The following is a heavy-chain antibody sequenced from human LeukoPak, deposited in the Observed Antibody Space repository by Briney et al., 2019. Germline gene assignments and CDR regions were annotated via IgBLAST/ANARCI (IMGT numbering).Heavy chain of an antibody. Sequence: GGSLRLSCAASGFTFSDYYMSWLRQSPGRGLEWIGYIDNTGKTIHYADSVKGRFTFSRDNAKNSLYLQMNSLRVDDTALYYCAKSFMSGHFPVFDPWGRGTLVIVSS. J-gene: IGHJ5*02. V-gene: IGHV3-11*01. D-gene: IGHD3-3*02. CDR3: AKSFMSGHFPVFDP. CDR2: IDNTGKTI. CDR1: GFTFSDYY.